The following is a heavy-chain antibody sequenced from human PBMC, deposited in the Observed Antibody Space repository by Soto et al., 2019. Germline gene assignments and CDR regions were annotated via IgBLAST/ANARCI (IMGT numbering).Heavy chain of an antibody. J-gene: IGHJ4*02. CDR3: ARTHSGSYYSVFNY. D-gene: IGHD1-26*01. V-gene: IGHV4-38-2*01. Sequence: SETLSLTCVVSNSSISSGYYWGWIRQSPGKGLEWIASIYRSGTTSYNPSLKSRVTISVDPSKNQFSLMLTAVTAADTAVYYCARTHSGSYYSVFNYWGPGSLVTVSS. CDR1: NSSISSGYY. CDR2: IYRSGTT.